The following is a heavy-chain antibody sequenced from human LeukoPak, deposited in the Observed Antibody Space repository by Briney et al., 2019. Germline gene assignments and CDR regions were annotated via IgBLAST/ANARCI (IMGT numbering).Heavy chain of an antibody. Sequence: SETLSLTCTVSGGSISSYYWSWIRQPPGKGLEWIGYIYYSGSTNYNPSLKSRVTISVDTSKNQFSLKLSSVTAADTAVYYCARVSYSPYYYDSSGYYLDYWGQGTLVAVSS. V-gene: IGHV4-59*01. J-gene: IGHJ4*02. CDR2: IYYSGST. CDR3: ARVSYSPYYYDSSGYYLDY. D-gene: IGHD3-22*01. CDR1: GGSISSYY.